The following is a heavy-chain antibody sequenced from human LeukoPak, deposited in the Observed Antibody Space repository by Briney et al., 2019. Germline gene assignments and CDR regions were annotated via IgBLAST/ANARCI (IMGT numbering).Heavy chain of an antibody. D-gene: IGHD5-24*01. CDR1: GGSISSYY. V-gene: IGHV4-4*07. J-gene: IGHJ4*02. Sequence: PSETLSLTCTVSGGSISSYYWSWIRQPAGKGLEWIGRIYTSGGTNYNPSLKSRVTISVDKSKNQFSLKLSSVTAAGTAVYYCARWGWPGQVTGPFDYWGQGTLVTVSS. CDR2: IYTSGGT. CDR3: ARWGWPGQVTGPFDY.